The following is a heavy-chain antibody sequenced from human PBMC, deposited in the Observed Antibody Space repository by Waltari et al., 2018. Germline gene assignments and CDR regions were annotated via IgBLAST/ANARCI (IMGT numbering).Heavy chain of an antibody. Sequence: VQVVESGGGLVQVGGSLRHSCAASALTFGSYWMSWVRQAPGKSVEWVANIKQDGSETYYVDSVKGRFTIARDNARISLFLQMNSLRADDTAVYYCASLVATADLRYWGQGTLVTVSS. CDR2: IKQDGSET. J-gene: IGHJ4*02. CDR1: ALTFGSYW. V-gene: IGHV3-7*01. D-gene: IGHD5-18*01. CDR3: ASLVATADLRY.